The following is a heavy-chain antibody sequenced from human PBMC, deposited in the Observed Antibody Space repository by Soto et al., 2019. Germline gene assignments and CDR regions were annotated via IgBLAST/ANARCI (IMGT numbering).Heavy chain of an antibody. Sequence: QVQLVQSGAEVKKRGASVKVSCKASGYTITSYGITWVRQAPEQGLEWMGRISAYNGNTNYAQKHQGRVTMATDTSTSTAYMELRSLRSGDTAVYYCARVVGALGHWFDPWGQGTLGTVSS. CDR1: GYTITSYG. CDR3: ARVVGALGHWFDP. V-gene: IGHV1-18*01. J-gene: IGHJ5*02. CDR2: ISAYNGNT. D-gene: IGHD2-15*01.